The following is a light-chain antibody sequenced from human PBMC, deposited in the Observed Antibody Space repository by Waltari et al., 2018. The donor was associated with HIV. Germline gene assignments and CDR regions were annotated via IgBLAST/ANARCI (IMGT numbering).Light chain of an antibody. J-gene: IGKJ2*01. CDR2: KTS. CDR1: QIINNW. CDR3: QQYNSHSYT. Sequence: ASVGDRVAITCRASQIINNWLAWYQQRPGRPPKLLIYKTSNLESGVPVRFMGSGSGAEFTLTIDGLQPDDFATYFCQQYNSHSYTFGQGTRLDI. V-gene: IGKV1-5*03.